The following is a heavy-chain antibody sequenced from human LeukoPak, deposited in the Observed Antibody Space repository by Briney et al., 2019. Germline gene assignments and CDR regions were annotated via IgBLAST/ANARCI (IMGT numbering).Heavy chain of an antibody. V-gene: IGHV1-18*01. Sequence: ASVKVSCKASGYTLTSYGISWVRQATGQGLEWMGWTSAYNGNTNYAQKLQGRVTMTTDTSTSTAYMELRSLRSDDTAVYYCATLRGIAAAGTRGWFDPWGQGTLVTVSS. J-gene: IGHJ5*02. CDR1: GYTLTSYG. CDR2: TSAYNGNT. D-gene: IGHD6-13*01. CDR3: ATLRGIAAAGTRGWFDP.